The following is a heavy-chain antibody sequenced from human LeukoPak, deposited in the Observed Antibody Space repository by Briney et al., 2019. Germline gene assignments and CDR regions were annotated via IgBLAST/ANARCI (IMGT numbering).Heavy chain of an antibody. J-gene: IGHJ4*02. V-gene: IGHV3-30*02. CDR2: IRYDGSNK. Sequence: GGSLRLSCAASGFTFSSYGMHWVRQAPGKGLEWVAFIRYDGSNKYYADSVKGRFTISRDNSKNTLYLQMNSLRAEDTAVYYCAKSVETYTNDHYFDFWGQGTLVTVSS. CDR1: GFTFSSYG. CDR3: AKSVETYTNDHYFDF. D-gene: IGHD3-16*01.